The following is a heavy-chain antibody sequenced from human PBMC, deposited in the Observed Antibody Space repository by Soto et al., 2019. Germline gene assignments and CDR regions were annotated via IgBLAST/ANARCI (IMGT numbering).Heavy chain of an antibody. Sequence: EVQLLESGGGLVQPGGSLRLSCAASGFTFSSYAMRWVRQAPVKGLEWVSAISGSGDSTYYADSVKGRFIISRDNSKNTLYLQMNSLRAEDTAVYYCARRGSGSDYDYWGQGTLVTVSS. D-gene: IGHD1-26*01. J-gene: IGHJ4*02. CDR3: ARRGSGSDYDY. V-gene: IGHV3-23*01. CDR2: ISGSGDST. CDR1: GFTFSSYA.